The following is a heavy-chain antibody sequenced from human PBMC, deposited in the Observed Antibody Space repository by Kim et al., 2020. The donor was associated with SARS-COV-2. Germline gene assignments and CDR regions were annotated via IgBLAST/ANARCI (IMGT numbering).Heavy chain of an antibody. D-gene: IGHD6-6*01. CDR2: INKDGSEK. CDR3: AREKLKLGRYYDYSVNV. CDR1: DFTFSSYT. J-gene: IGHJ6*01. Sequence: GGSLRLSCVASDFTFSSYTMSWVRQAPGKGLEWVANINKDGSEKYYVDSVKGRFTISRDNAKNSLFLQMNSLRPEDTAIYYFAREKLKLGRYYDYSVNV. V-gene: IGHV3-7*01.